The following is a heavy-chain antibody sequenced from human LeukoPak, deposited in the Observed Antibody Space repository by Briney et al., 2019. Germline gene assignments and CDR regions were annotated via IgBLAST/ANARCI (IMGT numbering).Heavy chain of an antibody. CDR1: GGTFSSYA. CDR2: IIPIFGTA. V-gene: IGHV1-69*05. CDR3: ARMYSGSYSDY. Sequence: ASVKVSCKASGGTFSSYAISWVRQAPGQGLEWMGGIIPIFGTANYAQKFQGRVTMTRDTSTSTVYMELSSLRSEDTAVYYCARMYSGSYSDYWGQGTLVTVSS. D-gene: IGHD1-26*01. J-gene: IGHJ4*02.